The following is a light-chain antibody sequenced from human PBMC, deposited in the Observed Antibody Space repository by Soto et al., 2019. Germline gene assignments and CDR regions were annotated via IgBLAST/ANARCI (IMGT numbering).Light chain of an antibody. CDR2: DAS. V-gene: IGKV3-20*01. J-gene: IGKJ1*01. Sequence: EIVLTQSPGTLSLSPGERATLSCRASQSVSSSYLAWYQQKPGQAPRLLIYDASSRATGIPDRFSGSGSGTDFTLTISRLEPEDVAVYYCQQFGSSPQTFGQGTKVDIK. CDR1: QSVSSSY. CDR3: QQFGSSPQT.